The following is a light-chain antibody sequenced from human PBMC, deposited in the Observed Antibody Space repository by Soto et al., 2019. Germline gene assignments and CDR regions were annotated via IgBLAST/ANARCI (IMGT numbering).Light chain of an antibody. V-gene: IGKV2-28*01. CDR2: LGS. CDR1: QSLLHSNGYNY. CDR3: MQGLT. J-gene: IGKJ4*01. Sequence: DLGMTQSPLSLPVTPGAPASISCRSSQSLLHSNGYNYLDWYLQKPGQSPQLLIYLGSNRASGVPDRFSGSGSGTDFTLKISRVEAEDVGVYYCMQGLTFGGGTKVEIK.